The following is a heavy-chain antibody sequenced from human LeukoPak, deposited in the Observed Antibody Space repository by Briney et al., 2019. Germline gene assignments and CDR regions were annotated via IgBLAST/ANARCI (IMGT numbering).Heavy chain of an antibody. V-gene: IGHV4-34*01. CDR3: ARKRGVAGRYYFDY. Sequence: SETLSLTRAVYGGSFSGYYWSWIRQPPGKGLEWIGEINHSGSTNYNPSLKSRVTISVDTSKNQFSLKLSSVTAADTAVYYCARKRGVAGRYYFDYWGQGTLVTVSS. D-gene: IGHD6-19*01. J-gene: IGHJ4*02. CDR1: GGSFSGYY. CDR2: INHSGST.